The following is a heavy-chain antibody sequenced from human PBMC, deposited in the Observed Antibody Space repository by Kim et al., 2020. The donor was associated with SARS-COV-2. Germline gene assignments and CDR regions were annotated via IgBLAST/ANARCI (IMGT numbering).Heavy chain of an antibody. CDR1: GFTFSGSA. CDR2: IRSKANSYAT. Sequence: GESLKISCAASGFTFSGSAMHWVRQASGKGLEWVGRIRSKANSYATAYAASVKGRFTISRDDSKNTAYLQMNSLKTEDTAVYYCTRLPVTMVRGGDAFDIWGQGTMVTVSS. D-gene: IGHD3-10*01. CDR3: TRLPVTMVRGGDAFDI. V-gene: IGHV3-73*01. J-gene: IGHJ3*02.